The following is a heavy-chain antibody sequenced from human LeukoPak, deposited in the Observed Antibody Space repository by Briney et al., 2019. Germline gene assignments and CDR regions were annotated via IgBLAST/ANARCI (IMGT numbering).Heavy chain of an antibody. J-gene: IGHJ4*02. CDR3: ATRAGYSGYDFHY. CDR2: IYLGDSDT. CDR1: GYSFTSYW. V-gene: IGHV5-51*01. D-gene: IGHD5-12*01. Sequence: GESLKISCKGSGYSFTSYWIGWVRQMPGKGLEWMGIIYLGDSDTRYSPSFQGQVTISADKSISTAYLQWSSLKASDTAMYYCATRAGYSGYDFHYWGQGTLVTVSS.